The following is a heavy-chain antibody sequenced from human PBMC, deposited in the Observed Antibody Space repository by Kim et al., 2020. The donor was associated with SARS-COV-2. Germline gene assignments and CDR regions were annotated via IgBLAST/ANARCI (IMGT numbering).Heavy chain of an antibody. Sequence: SETLSLTCTVSGGSISSGDYYWSWIRQPPGKGLEWIGYIYYSGSTYYNPSLKSRVTISVDTSKNQFSLKLSSVTASDTAVYYCARDECSITIFGVVHDAFDIWGQGTMVTVSS. D-gene: IGHD3-3*01. CDR3: ARDECSITIFGVVHDAFDI. V-gene: IGHV4-30-4*01. CDR2: IYYSGST. CDR1: GGSISSGDYY. J-gene: IGHJ3*02.